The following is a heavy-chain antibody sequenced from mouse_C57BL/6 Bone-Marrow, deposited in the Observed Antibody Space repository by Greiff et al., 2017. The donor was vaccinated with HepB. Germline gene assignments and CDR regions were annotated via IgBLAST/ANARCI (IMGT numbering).Heavy chain of an antibody. CDR1: GFTFSSYA. V-gene: IGHV5-4*01. CDR2: ISDGGSYT. J-gene: IGHJ4*01. D-gene: IGHD2-5*01. Sequence: EVKLVESGGGLVKPGGSLKLSCAASGFTFSSYAMSWVRQTPEKRLEWVATISDGGSYTYYPDNVKGRFTISRDNAKNNLYLQMSHLKSEDTAMYYCARDAGAYYSNVYAMDYWGQGTSVTVSS. CDR3: ARDAGAYYSNVYAMDY.